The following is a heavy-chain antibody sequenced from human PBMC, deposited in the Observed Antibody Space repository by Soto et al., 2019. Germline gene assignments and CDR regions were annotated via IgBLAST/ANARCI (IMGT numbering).Heavy chain of an antibody. Sequence: SETLSLTCTVSGGSISSTDYYWGWIRQPPRQGLEYIGSVYNSGRTHYNPSLKSRVTISVDTSKNQFSLKLCSVTAADTAVYYCARRRYYGSGSTEFDYWGQGTLVTVSS. CDR1: GGSISSTDYY. CDR2: VYNSGRT. D-gene: IGHD3-10*01. J-gene: IGHJ4*02. CDR3: ARRRYYGSGSTEFDY. V-gene: IGHV4-39*01.